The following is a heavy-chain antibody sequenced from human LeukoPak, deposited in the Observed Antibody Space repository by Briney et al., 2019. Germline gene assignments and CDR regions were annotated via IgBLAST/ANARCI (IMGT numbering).Heavy chain of an antibody. CDR2: IDPSDSYT. D-gene: IGHD4-17*01. V-gene: IGHV5-10-1*01. Sequence: GESLKISCKGSGYSFTSHWISWVRQMPGKGLEWMGRIDPSDSYTNYSPSFQGHVTISADKSISTAYLQWSSLKASDTAMYYCARRGYGDYTNGFDYWGQGTLVTVSS. CDR3: ARRGYGDYTNGFDY. CDR1: GYSFTSHW. J-gene: IGHJ4*02.